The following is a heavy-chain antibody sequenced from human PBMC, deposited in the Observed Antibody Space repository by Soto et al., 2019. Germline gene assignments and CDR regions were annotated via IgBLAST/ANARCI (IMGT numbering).Heavy chain of an antibody. CDR1: GGSIRTHC. J-gene: IGHJ5*02. Sequence: SETLSLTCTVSGGSIRTHCWSWVRQPPGKGLEWIGYICNSGTTNYNPSLKSRVTISIDTSENQFSLKLSRLRSDDTAVYYCAIGDISPPDNWFDPWGQGTLVTVSS. V-gene: IGHV4-59*11. CDR2: ICNSGTT. CDR3: AIGDISPPDNWFDP. D-gene: IGHD2-15*01.